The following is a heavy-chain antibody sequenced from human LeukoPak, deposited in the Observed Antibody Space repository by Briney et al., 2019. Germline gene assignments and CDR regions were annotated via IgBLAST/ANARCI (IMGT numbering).Heavy chain of an antibody. V-gene: IGHV3-66*01. CDR3: ARDIDYDSSGALPGDY. Sequence: GGSLRLSCAASGFTVSSNYMSWVRQAPGKGLEWVSVIYSGGSTYYADSVKGRFTISRDNSKNTLYLQMNSLRAEDTAVYYCARDIDYDSSGALPGDYWGQGTLVTVSS. D-gene: IGHD3-22*01. CDR1: GFTVSSNY. J-gene: IGHJ4*02. CDR2: IYSGGST.